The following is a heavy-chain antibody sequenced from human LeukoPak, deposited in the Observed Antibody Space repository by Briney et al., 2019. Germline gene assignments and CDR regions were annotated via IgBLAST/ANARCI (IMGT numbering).Heavy chain of an antibody. D-gene: IGHD2/OR15-2a*01. Sequence: GGSLRLSCAASGFSFPDYAMTWVRQAPGKDLEWVSLISGSGGTTYYADSVKGRFTISRDNFKNTLYLQVDRLRVDDTAVYYWAKEGGGGGGFYFDSWGQGTPVTVSS. V-gene: IGHV3-23*01. J-gene: IGHJ5*01. CDR1: GFSFPDYA. CDR2: ISGSGGTT. CDR3: AKEGGGGGGFYFDS.